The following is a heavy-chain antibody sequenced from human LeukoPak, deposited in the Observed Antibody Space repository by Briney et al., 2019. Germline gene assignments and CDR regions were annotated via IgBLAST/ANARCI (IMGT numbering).Heavy chain of an antibody. CDR3: AKGSSGWYTTPSGY. V-gene: IGHV3-23*01. J-gene: IGHJ4*02. Sequence: GGSLRLSCAASGFTFSSYAMSWVRQAPGKGLEWVSAISGSGGGTYYADSVKGRFTISRDNSKNTLYLQMNSLRAEDTAVYYCAKGSSGWYTTPSGYWGQGTLVTVSS. CDR2: ISGSGGGT. D-gene: IGHD6-19*01. CDR1: GFTFSSYA.